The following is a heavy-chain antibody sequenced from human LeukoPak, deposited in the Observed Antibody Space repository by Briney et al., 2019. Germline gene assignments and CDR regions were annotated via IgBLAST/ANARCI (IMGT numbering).Heavy chain of an antibody. J-gene: IGHJ4*02. Sequence: PGGSLRLSCAASGFTFDDYAMHWVRHAPGKGLEWVSGISWNSGSIGYADSVKGRFTISRDNAKNSLYLQMNSLRAEDTALYYCAKDIGATLRNCYDSSGYYDYWGQGTLVTVSS. CDR1: GFTFDDYA. CDR3: AKDIGATLRNCYDSSGYYDY. CDR2: ISWNSGSI. V-gene: IGHV3-9*01. D-gene: IGHD3-22*01.